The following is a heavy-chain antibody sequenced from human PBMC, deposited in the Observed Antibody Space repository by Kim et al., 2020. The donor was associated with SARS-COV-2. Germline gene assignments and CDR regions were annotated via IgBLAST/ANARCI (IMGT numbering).Heavy chain of an antibody. Sequence: GGSLRLSCAASGFTVSSNYMSWVRQAPGKGLEWVSVIYSGGSTYYADSVKGRFTISRDNSKNTLYLQMNSLRAEDTAVYYCARVGSNYDFWSGYNPYYFDYWGQGTLVTVSS. D-gene: IGHD3-3*01. J-gene: IGHJ4*02. CDR1: GFTVSSNY. CDR2: IYSGGST. V-gene: IGHV3-53*01. CDR3: ARVGSNYDFWSGYNPYYFDY.